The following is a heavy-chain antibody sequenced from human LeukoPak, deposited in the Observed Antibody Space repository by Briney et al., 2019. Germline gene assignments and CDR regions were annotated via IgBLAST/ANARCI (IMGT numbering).Heavy chain of an antibody. Sequence: SETLSLTCAVSGVSISSSNSYWGWIRQPPGKGLEWIGSIYYSGNTYYNASLKSRVTISVDTSKNRFSLRLSSLTAADTAMYFCAKSLYDYRSGTYFRPFDYWGQGTLVTVSS. V-gene: IGHV4-39*01. CDR1: GVSISSSNSY. CDR2: IYYSGNT. D-gene: IGHD3-10*01. CDR3: AKSLYDYRSGTYFRPFDY. J-gene: IGHJ4*02.